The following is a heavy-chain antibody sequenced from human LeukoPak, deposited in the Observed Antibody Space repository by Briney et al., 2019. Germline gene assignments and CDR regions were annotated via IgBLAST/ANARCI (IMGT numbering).Heavy chain of an antibody. CDR1: GFTFSSYW. D-gene: IGHD2-15*01. V-gene: IGHV3-7*04. J-gene: IGHJ4*02. CDR3: ARVPTHCTGGSCYVYFFDY. CDR2: IKKDGSEK. Sequence: GGSLRLSCAASGFTFSSYWMTWVRQAPGKGLEWVAYIKKDGSEKYYVDSVKGRFTISRDNAKNSLYLQMNSLRAEDASVYCCARVPTHCTGGSCYVYFFDYWGQGTLVTVSS.